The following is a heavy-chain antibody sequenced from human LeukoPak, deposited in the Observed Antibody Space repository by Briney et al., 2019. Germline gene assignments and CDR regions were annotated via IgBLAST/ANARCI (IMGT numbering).Heavy chain of an antibody. V-gene: IGHV4-59*01. Sequence: SETLSLTCTVSGGSISSYYWSWIRQPPGKGLEWIGYIYYSGSTNYNPSLKSRVTISVDTSKNQFSLKLSSVTAADTAVYYCARDPAPYSGVNNFDYWGQGTLVTVSS. D-gene: IGHD1-26*01. CDR2: IYYSGST. J-gene: IGHJ4*02. CDR1: GGSISSYY. CDR3: ARDPAPYSGVNNFDY.